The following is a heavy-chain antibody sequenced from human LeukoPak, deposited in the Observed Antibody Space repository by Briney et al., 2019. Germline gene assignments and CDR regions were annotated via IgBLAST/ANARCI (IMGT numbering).Heavy chain of an antibody. CDR3: AKDPGNPRYYFDY. V-gene: IGHV3-23*01. CDR1: GFTFSSYA. CDR2: ISGSGGST. J-gene: IGHJ4*02. Sequence: GGSLRLSCAASGFTFSSYAMGWVRQAPGKGLEWVSAISGSGGSTYYADSVKGRFTISRDNSKNTLYLQMNSLRAEDTAVYYCAKDPGNPRYYFDYWGQGTLVTVSS. D-gene: IGHD6-13*01.